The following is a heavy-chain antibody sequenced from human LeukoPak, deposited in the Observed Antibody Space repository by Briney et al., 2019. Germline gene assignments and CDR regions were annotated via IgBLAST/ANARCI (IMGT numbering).Heavy chain of an antibody. CDR1: GYTFTSYG. Sequence: ASVKVSCKASGYTFTSYGISWVRQAPGQGLEWMGWISAHNGNTNYAQKLQGKVTMTTDTSTSTAYMELGSLRSDDTAVYYCARDGGFIAARRPVDYWGQGTLVTVSS. J-gene: IGHJ4*02. V-gene: IGHV1-18*01. CDR3: ARDGGFIAARRPVDY. D-gene: IGHD6-6*01. CDR2: ISAHNGNT.